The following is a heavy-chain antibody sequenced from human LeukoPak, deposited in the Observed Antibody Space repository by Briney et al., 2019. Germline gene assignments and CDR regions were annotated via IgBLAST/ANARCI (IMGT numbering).Heavy chain of an antibody. Sequence: ASMKVSCKASGYTFTTYYVHWVRQAPGQGLEWMGFINPGGGSTSYAQKFQGRVTMTRVTSTSTIYMELSSLRSEDTAVYYCARNVDSGPDYWGQGTLVTVSS. CDR3: ARNVDSGPDY. D-gene: IGHD3-10*01. CDR1: GYTFTTYY. J-gene: IGHJ4*02. CDR2: INPGGGST. V-gene: IGHV1-46*03.